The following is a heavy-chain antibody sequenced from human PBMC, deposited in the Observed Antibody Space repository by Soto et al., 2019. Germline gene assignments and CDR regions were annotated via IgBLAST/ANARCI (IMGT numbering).Heavy chain of an antibody. Sequence: SETLSLTCTVSGGSISSYYWSWIRQPPGKGLELIGYIYYSGSTKYNPSLKSRVTISVDTSKNQFSLKVNSVTAADTAVYYCARGNYYDSSGYFFYGMDVWGRGTTGTV. CDR2: IYYSGST. CDR1: GGSISSYY. J-gene: IGHJ6*02. V-gene: IGHV4-59*01. CDR3: ARGNYYDSSGYFFYGMDV. D-gene: IGHD3-22*01.